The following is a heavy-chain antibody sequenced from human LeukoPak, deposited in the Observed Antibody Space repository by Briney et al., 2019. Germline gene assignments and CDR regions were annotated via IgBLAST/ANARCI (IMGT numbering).Heavy chain of an antibody. CDR3: ARDLTYYDFWSGYYTGMGLYDY. J-gene: IGHJ4*02. CDR2: IYYSGST. Sequence: PSETLSLTCTVSGGSISSGDYCWSWIRQPPGKGLEWIGYIYYSGSTYYNPSLKSRVTISVDTSKNQFSLKLSSVTAADTAVYYCARDLTYYDFWSGYYTGMGLYDYWGQGTLVTVSS. D-gene: IGHD3-3*01. V-gene: IGHV4-30-4*08. CDR1: GGSISSGDYC.